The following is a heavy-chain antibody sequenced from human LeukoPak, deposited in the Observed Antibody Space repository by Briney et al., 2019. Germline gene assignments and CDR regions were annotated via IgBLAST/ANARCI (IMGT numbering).Heavy chain of an antibody. Sequence: EPLSLPCPVSGGSFISYYWNWIRQPPGRGLEWIGYIYYSGSTNYNPSLKSRVTISVDTSKNQFSLKLSPVTAADTAVYYCARGERSASNWFDPWGQGTLVTVSS. J-gene: IGHJ5*02. V-gene: IGHV4-59*01. CDR3: ARGERSASNWFDP. CDR1: GGSFISYY. D-gene: IGHD3-16*01. CDR2: IYYSGST.